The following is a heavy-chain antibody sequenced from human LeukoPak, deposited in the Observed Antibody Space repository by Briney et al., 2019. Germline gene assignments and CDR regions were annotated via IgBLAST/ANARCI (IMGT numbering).Heavy chain of an antibody. Sequence: GESLKISCKGSGYSSTSYWIGWVRQMPGKGLEWMGIIYPGDSDTRYSPSFQGQVTISADKSISTAYLQWSSLKASDTAMYYCARQTGEYYGSGSYYPHGMDVWGQGTTVTVSS. CDR3: ARQTGEYYGSGSYYPHGMDV. CDR2: IYPGDSDT. J-gene: IGHJ6*02. D-gene: IGHD3-10*01. CDR1: GYSSTSYW. V-gene: IGHV5-51*01.